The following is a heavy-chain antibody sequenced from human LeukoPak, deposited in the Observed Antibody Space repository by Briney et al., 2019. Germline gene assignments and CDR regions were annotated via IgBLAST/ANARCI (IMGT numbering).Heavy chain of an antibody. CDR3: ATGKYTEVDD. CDR2: MNPNSGNT. Sequence: ASVKVSCKASGYTFTSYDINWVRQATGQGLEWMGWMNPNSGNTGYAQKFQGRVTMTEDTSTDTAYMELSSLRSEDTAVYYCATGKYTEVDDWGQGTLVTVSS. V-gene: IGHV1-8*01. D-gene: IGHD4-23*01. CDR1: GYTFTSYD. J-gene: IGHJ4*02.